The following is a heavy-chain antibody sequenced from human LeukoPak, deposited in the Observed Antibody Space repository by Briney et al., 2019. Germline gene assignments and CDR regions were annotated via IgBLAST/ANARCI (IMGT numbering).Heavy chain of an antibody. CDR1: GGSISSSSYY. J-gene: IGHJ5*02. V-gene: IGHV4-39*01. Sequence: SETLSLTCTVSGGSISSSSYYWGWIRQPPGKGLEWIGSIYYSGSTYYNPSLKSRVTISVDTSKNQFSLKLSSVTAADTAVYYCARTHSSRYNWFDPWGRGTLVTVSS. CDR3: ARTHSSRYNWFDP. CDR2: IYYSGST. D-gene: IGHD6-13*01.